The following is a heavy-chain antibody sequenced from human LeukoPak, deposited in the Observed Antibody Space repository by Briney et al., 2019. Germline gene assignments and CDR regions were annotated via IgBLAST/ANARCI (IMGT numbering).Heavy chain of an antibody. Sequence: ASVKVSCKASGYTFTSYYMHWVRQAPGQGLERMGIINPSGGSTSYAQKFQGRVTMTRDTSTSTVYMKLSSLRYEATAVYYCARGTGDILTGYSPAEYFQHWGQGTLVTVSS. D-gene: IGHD3-9*01. CDR2: INPSGGST. CDR1: GYTFTSYY. V-gene: IGHV1-46*01. J-gene: IGHJ1*01. CDR3: ARGTGDILTGYSPAEYFQH.